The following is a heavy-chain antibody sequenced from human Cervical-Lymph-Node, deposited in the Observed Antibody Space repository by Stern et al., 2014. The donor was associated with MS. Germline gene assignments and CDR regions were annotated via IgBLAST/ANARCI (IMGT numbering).Heavy chain of an antibody. CDR2: INPSGGGT. CDR1: GYTFTNYY. D-gene: IGHD6-19*01. V-gene: IGHV1-46*01. J-gene: IGHJ4*02. CDR3: ARDALAGTAVPRHVDY. Sequence: VQLVGSGAEVKKPGASVKVSCKASGYTFTNYYIHWVRQAPGQGLEWMGIINPSGGGTNYAQKFEGRVTMTRDTSTSTVYMEMSSLRSEDTAVYFCARDALAGTAVPRHVDYWGQGTLVTVSS.